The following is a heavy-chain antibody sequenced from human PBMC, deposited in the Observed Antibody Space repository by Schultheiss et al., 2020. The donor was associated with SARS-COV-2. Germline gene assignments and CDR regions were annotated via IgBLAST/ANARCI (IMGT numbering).Heavy chain of an antibody. D-gene: IGHD3-22*01. Sequence: GSLRLSCAASGFKFRSYWMNWVRQAPGKGLEWVSYISSSGSTIYYADSVKGRFTISRDNAKNSLYLQMNSLRAEDTAVYYCARSDLRSSGYYYLPYGMDVWGQGTTVTVSS. CDR1: GFKFRSYW. CDR3: ARSDLRSSGYYYLPYGMDV. CDR2: ISSSGSTI. J-gene: IGHJ6*02. V-gene: IGHV3-48*03.